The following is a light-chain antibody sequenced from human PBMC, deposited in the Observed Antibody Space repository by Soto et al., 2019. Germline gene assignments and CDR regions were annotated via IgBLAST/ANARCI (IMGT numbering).Light chain of an antibody. CDR1: QSVGSSY. J-gene: IGKJ1*01. CDR2: GAS. V-gene: IGKV3-20*01. CDR3: QQYVSSPRT. Sequence: EIVLTQSPGTLSLSPGEKATLSCRASQSVGSSYLAWYQQKPGQAPRLLIYGASSRATGIPDRFSGSGSGTDFTLTISRLEPEDFALYYCQQYVSSPRTFGQGTKGDIK.